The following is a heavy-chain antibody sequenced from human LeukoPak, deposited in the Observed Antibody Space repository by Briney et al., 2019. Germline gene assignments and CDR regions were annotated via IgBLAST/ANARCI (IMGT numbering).Heavy chain of an antibody. D-gene: IGHD2-21*01. CDR2: IFYTGSP. CDR1: GGSMNNYY. J-gene: IGHJ6*02. CDR3: ARENSGYYYGMDV. V-gene: IGHV4-59*01. Sequence: PSETLSLTCTVSGGSMNNYYWSWIRQPPGKGLEWVAYIFYTGSPNYNSSLRGRVSISVATSKNQLSLNLRSVTAADTAVYYCARENSGYYYGMDVWGQGTTVTVSS.